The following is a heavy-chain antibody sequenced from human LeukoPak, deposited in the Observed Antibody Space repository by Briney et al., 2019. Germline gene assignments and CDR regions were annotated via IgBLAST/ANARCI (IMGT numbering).Heavy chain of an antibody. CDR3: ARAVSGRFDY. CDR2: IYYSGST. V-gene: IGHV4-59*08. J-gene: IGHJ4*02. D-gene: IGHD6-19*01. CDR1: GGSMSPYH. Sequence: SETLSLTCTVSGGSMSPYHWGWIRQPPGKGLEWTGYIYYSGSTNYNPSLSSRVTISVDTSKNQFSLRLGSVTAADTAIYYCARAVSGRFDYWGQGTLVTVSS.